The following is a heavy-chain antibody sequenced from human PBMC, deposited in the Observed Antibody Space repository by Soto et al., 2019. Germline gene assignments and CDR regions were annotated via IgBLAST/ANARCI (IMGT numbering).Heavy chain of an antibody. Sequence: QEQLVQAGAEVKKPGSSVRISCRASGGTFSNDAVSWVRQAPGQGLQWMGGIIPIFGTTHYAQKFQGRVTITAEESTATAYRELRRVKSEDTAVYYCATGLRTGNYGMDVWGQGTAVTVSS. CDR2: IIPIFGTT. V-gene: IGHV1-69*01. CDR1: GGTFSNDA. D-gene: IGHD3-10*01. J-gene: IGHJ6*02. CDR3: ATGLRTGNYGMDV.